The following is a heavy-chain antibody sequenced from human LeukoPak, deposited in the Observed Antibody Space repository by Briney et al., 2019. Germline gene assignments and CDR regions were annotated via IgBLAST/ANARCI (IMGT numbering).Heavy chain of an antibody. Sequence: GESLKISCKGSGYSFSSYWIGWVRQMPGKGLEWMGIIYPGDSDTRYSPSFQGQVTISADKSISTAYLQWSSLKASDTAMYYCATTTQSAGDNNDAFDIGGQGTMVTVSS. J-gene: IGHJ3*02. CDR2: IYPGDSDT. D-gene: IGHD6-13*01. CDR3: ATTTQSAGDNNDAFDI. CDR1: GYSFSSYW. V-gene: IGHV5-51*01.